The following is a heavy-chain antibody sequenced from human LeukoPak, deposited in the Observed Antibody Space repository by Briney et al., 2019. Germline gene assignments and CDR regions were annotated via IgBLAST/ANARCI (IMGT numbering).Heavy chain of an antibody. CDR3: ATQGHYYDSSGYYENLYYYYMDV. CDR1: GGSISSSSYY. D-gene: IGHD3-22*01. CDR2: IYYSGST. Sequence: PSETLSLTCTVSGGSISSSSYYWGWIRQPPGKGLEWIGSIYYSGSTYYNPSLKSRVTISVDTSKNQFSLKLSSVTAADTAVYYCATQGHYYDSSGYYENLYYYYMDVWGKGTTVTVSS. V-gene: IGHV4-39*01. J-gene: IGHJ6*03.